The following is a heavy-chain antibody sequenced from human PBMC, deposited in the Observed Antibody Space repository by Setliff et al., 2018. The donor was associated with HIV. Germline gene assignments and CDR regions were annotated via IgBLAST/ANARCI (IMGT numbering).Heavy chain of an antibody. D-gene: IGHD2-15*01. CDR3: ARTYCDGGSCYIFDS. CDR1: GGPINVYY. Sequence: SETLSLTCTVSGGPINVYYWSWIRQPPGKGLEWIGYMYYTGSTNYNSSLKSRVTISGDTSKNQFSLRLSSVTAADTAMYYCARTYCDGGSCYIFDSWGQGILVTVSS. V-gene: IGHV4-59*01. J-gene: IGHJ4*02. CDR2: MYYTGST.